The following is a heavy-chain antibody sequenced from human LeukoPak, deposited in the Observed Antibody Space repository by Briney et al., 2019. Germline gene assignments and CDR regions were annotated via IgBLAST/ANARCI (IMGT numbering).Heavy chain of an antibody. CDR1: GGSISSYY. CDR3: ARTYYYDSSGYYGVAFDI. D-gene: IGHD3-22*01. CDR2: IYYSGST. Sequence: SETLSLTCTVSGGSISSYYWSWIRQPPGKGLEWIGYIYYSGSTNYNPSLKSRVTISVDTSKNQYSLKLSSVTAADTAVYYCARTYYYDSSGYYGVAFDIWGQGTMVTVSS. V-gene: IGHV4-59*01. J-gene: IGHJ3*02.